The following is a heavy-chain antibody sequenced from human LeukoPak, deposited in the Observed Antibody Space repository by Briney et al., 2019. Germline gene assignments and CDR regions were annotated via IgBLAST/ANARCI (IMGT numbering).Heavy chain of an antibody. D-gene: IGHD2-21*02. Sequence: GRSLRLSCAASGFTFRTYAMHWVRQAPGKGLEWVAHMSYDEGTKYYADSVKGRFTISRDNSKNTLYLQMNSLRAEDTAFYYCARGGAYCRGDCPLDAFDPWGQGTMVTVSS. J-gene: IGHJ3*01. CDR2: MSYDEGTK. CDR3: ARGGAYCRGDCPLDAFDP. V-gene: IGHV3-30-3*01. CDR1: GFTFRTYA.